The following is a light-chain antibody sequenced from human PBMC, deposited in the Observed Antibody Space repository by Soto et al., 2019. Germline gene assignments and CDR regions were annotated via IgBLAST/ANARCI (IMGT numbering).Light chain of an antibody. CDR2: WAS. CDR3: QQYYDTPYT. Sequence: DIVMTQSPDSLAVSLGERATINCKSSQSVLYSSSNKNYLAWYQQKPGQPPKLLIYWASTRESGVPDRFSGSGSGTDFTLTISTLQAEDVAIYYCQQYYDTPYTFGQGTKVDIK. J-gene: IGKJ2*01. CDR1: QSVLYSSSNKNY. V-gene: IGKV4-1*01.